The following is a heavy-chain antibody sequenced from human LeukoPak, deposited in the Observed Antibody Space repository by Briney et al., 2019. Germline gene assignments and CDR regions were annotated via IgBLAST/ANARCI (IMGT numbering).Heavy chain of an antibody. J-gene: IGHJ4*01. V-gene: IGHV1-69*13. Sequence: SVKVSCKASGGTFSSYSISWVRQAPGQGLEWMGGIIPIFGTANYAQKFQGRVTITADESTSTAYMELSSLRSEDTAAYYCARGGEGAGPNYDILTGPASFDYWGHGTLVAVSS. D-gene: IGHD3-9*01. CDR3: ARGGEGAGPNYDILTGPASFDY. CDR1: GGTFSSYS. CDR2: IIPIFGTA.